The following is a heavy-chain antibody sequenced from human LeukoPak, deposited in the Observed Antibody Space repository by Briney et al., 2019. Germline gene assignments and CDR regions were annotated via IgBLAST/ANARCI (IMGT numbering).Heavy chain of an antibody. Sequence: SETLSLTCTVSGGSISSYYWSWIRQPPGKGLEWIGYIYYSGSTNYSPSLKSRVTISVDTSKNQFSLKLSSVTAADTAVYYCASLNWNDRDYWGQGTLVTVSS. CDR2: IYYSGST. V-gene: IGHV4-59*01. CDR1: GGSISSYY. D-gene: IGHD1-1*01. CDR3: ASLNWNDRDY. J-gene: IGHJ4*02.